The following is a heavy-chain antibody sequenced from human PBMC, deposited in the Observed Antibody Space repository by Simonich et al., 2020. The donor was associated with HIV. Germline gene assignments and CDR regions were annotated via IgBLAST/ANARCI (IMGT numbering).Heavy chain of an antibody. CDR1: GGSYSGYY. CDR2: INHSGST. J-gene: IGHJ4*02. Sequence: QVQLQQWGAGLLKPSETLSLTCAVYGGSYSGYYWSGTRQPPGKGLEWIGEINHSGSTNTNPSLKSRVTISVDTSKNQFSLKLSSVTAADTAVYYCARRHPTAVTTPYFDYWGQGTLVTVSS. CDR3: ARRHPTAVTTPYFDY. D-gene: IGHD4-17*01. V-gene: IGHV4-34*01.